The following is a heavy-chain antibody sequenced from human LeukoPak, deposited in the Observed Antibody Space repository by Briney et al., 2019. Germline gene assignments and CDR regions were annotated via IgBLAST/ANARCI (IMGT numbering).Heavy chain of an antibody. Sequence: PSETLSLTCAVYGGSFNNYYWSWLRQPPGKGLEWIGEISHSGSTNYNPSLKSRVTIFLDTSKNQFSLKLTSVTAADTAVYYCARTIAAAGTNWFDPWGQGTLVTVSS. V-gene: IGHV4-34*01. CDR1: GGSFNNYY. CDR3: ARTIAAAGTNWFDP. CDR2: ISHSGST. J-gene: IGHJ5*02. D-gene: IGHD6-13*01.